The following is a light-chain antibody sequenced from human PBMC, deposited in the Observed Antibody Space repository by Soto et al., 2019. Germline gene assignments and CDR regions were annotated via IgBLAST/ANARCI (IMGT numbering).Light chain of an antibody. J-gene: IGKJ3*01. CDR2: AVS. V-gene: IGKV3-20*01. CDR1: LRPAGNY. Sequence: EIVLTQSPGILSLSPGERATLSCRSSLRPAGNYLAWYQQKPGQAPRLLISAVSSRATGIPDRFNGSGSGTDFALTINRLEPEDFALYYCQQYGSSPTFGPGTRVDVK. CDR3: QQYGSSPT.